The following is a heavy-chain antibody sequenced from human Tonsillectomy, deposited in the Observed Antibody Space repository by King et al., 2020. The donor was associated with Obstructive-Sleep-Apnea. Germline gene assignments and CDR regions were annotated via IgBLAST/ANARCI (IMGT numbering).Heavy chain of an antibody. CDR3: ARAPSHCSSTSCSGGYYYGMDV. D-gene: IGHD2-2*01. CDR2: IIPIFGTA. CDR1: GGTFSSYA. Sequence: QLVQSGAEVKKPGSSVKVSCKAYGGTFSSYAISWVRQAPGQGLEWMGGIIPIFGTANYAQKFQGRVTITADESTSTAYMELSSLRSEDTAVYYCARAPSHCSSTSCSGGYYYGMDVWGQGTTVTVSS. V-gene: IGHV1-69*01. J-gene: IGHJ6*02.